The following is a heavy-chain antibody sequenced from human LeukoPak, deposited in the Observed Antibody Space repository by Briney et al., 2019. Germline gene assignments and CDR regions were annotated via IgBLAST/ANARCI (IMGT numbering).Heavy chain of an antibody. V-gene: IGHV1-46*01. D-gene: IGHD2-15*01. CDR1: GYTFTSYY. J-gene: IGHJ3*02. Sequence: ASVKVSCKASGYTFTSYYMHWVRQAPGQGLEWMGIINPSGGSTSYAQKFQGRVTMTRDTSTSTVYMELSSLRSEDTAVYYCARAIVVVVAARGAFDIWGQGTMVTVSS. CDR3: ARAIVVVVAARGAFDI. CDR2: INPSGGST.